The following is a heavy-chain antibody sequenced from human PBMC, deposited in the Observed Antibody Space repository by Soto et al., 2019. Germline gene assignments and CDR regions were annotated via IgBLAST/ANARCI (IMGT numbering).Heavy chain of an antibody. CDR3: AKLYDSSGYYDY. CDR1: GFTFSSYS. CDR2: ISSSSSYI. J-gene: IGHJ4*02. V-gene: IGHV3-21*04. D-gene: IGHD3-22*01. Sequence: GGSLRLSCAASGFTFSSYSMNWVRQAPGKGLEWVSSISSSSSYIYYADSVKGRFTISRDNSKNPLYLQMNSLRAEDTAVYYCAKLYDSSGYYDYWGQGTLVTVSS.